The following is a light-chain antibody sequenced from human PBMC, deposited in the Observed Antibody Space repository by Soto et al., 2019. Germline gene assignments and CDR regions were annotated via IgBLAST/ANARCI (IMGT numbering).Light chain of an antibody. CDR3: QQYGSSPT. CDR2: GAA. CDR1: QSVSSR. Sequence: ETVLTQSPGTLSLSPGERATLSCRASQSVSSRLAWYQHKPGQAPRLLIYGAATRATGIPARFSGSGSGTDFTLTISRLEPEDFAVYYCQQYGSSPTFGQGTRLEIK. J-gene: IGKJ5*01. V-gene: IGKV3-20*01.